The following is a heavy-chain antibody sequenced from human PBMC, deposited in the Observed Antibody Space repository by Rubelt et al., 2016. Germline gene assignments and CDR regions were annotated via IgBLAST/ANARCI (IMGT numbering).Heavy chain of an antibody. Sequence: EGQLLESGGGLVQPGGSLRLSCAASGFAFSNYAMNWVRQAPGKGLEWVSAISGSGGNTNYADSVKGRFTISRDNSKSTLFLQMTCLRADDTAVYYCAKDLWGWSFGDWGQGTPVTVAA. D-gene: IGHD4/OR15-4a*01. J-gene: IGHJ4*02. CDR2: ISGSGGNT. CDR1: GFAFSNYA. V-gene: IGHV3-23*01. CDR3: AKDLWGWSFGD.